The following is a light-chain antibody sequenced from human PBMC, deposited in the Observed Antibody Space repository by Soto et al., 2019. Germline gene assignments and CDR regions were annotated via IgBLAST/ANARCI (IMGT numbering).Light chain of an antibody. Sequence: DIVLTQSPATLSFFPGERVTLFCRTSQSISGTYLAWYQQKPGQAPRLLIYGGTSRATDIPDRFSGSVSGTDFSLTITILEPEALAVCCCLQQRGSVSNTFGQGTNLEI. CDR3: LQQRGSVSNT. CDR1: QSISGTY. CDR2: GGT. J-gene: IGKJ2*01. V-gene: IGKV3-20*01.